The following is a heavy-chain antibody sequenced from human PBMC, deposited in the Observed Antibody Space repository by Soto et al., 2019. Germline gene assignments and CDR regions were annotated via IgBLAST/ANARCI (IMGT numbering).Heavy chain of an antibody. CDR3: ARGSSSEYSSSWLDYFDY. CDR2: IYYSGST. D-gene: IGHD6-13*01. J-gene: IGHJ4*02. Sequence: PSETLSLTCTVSGGSISSYYWSWIRQPPGKGLEWIGYIYYSGSTNYNPSLKSRVTISVDTSKNQFSLKLSSVTAADTAVYYCARGSSSEYSSSWLDYFDYWGQGARVTAPQ. CDR1: GGSISSYY. V-gene: IGHV4-59*01.